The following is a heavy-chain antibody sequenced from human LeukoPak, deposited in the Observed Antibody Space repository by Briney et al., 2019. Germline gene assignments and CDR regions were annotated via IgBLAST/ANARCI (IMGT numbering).Heavy chain of an antibody. CDR3: ARKYGMDV. V-gene: IGHV1-8*01. CDR2: MNPNSGNT. Sequence: QXTXXGLEWMGWMNPNSGNTGYAQKFQGRVTMTRNTSISTAYMELSSLRSEDTAVYYCARKYGMDVWGQGTTVTVSS. J-gene: IGHJ6*02.